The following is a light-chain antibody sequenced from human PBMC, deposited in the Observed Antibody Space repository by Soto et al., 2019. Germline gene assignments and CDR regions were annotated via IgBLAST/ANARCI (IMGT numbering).Light chain of an antibody. V-gene: IGLV2-8*01. CDR3: STFAGNKNLV. Sequence: QSALTQPPSASGSPGQSVTISCTGTSSEVGGYNYVSWYQQHPGKAPKLMISEVSKRPSGVPDRFSSSKSGNTASLTASGLQAEDEADYYCSTFAGNKNLVFGGGTNVTVL. J-gene: IGLJ2*01. CDR2: EVS. CDR1: SSEVGGYNY.